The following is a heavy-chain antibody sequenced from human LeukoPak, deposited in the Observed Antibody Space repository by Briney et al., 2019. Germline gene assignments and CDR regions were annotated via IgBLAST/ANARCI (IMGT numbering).Heavy chain of an antibody. CDR1: GFTFSNAW. D-gene: IGHD2-2*02. CDR3: AKEYQLLYSPNEPFDY. Sequence: GGSLRLSCAASGFTFSNAWMSWVRQAPGKGLEWVGRIKSKTDGGTTDYAAPVKGRFTISRDNSKNTLYLQMNSLRAEDTAVYYCAKEYQLLYSPNEPFDYWGQGTLVTVSS. CDR2: IKSKTDGGTT. J-gene: IGHJ4*02. V-gene: IGHV3-15*01.